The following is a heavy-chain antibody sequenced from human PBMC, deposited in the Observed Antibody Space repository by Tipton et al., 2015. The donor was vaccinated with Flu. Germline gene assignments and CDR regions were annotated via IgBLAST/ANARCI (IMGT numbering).Heavy chain of an antibody. CDR2: INHSRTT. CDR3: ARGDCNSTSCLDY. D-gene: IGHD2-2*01. J-gene: IGHJ4*02. CDR1: GGSFTHYY. V-gene: IGHV4-34*01. Sequence: TLSLTCAVSGGSFTHYYWSWIRQPPGKGLEWIGEINHSRTTNYNPSLKSRVTISVDTSKNQFSLKLSSVTAADTAVYYCARGDCNSTSCLDYWGQGTLVTVSS.